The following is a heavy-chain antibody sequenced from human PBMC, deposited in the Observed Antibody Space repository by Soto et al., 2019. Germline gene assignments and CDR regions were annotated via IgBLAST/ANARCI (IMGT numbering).Heavy chain of an antibody. J-gene: IGHJ6*02. CDR2: IYWDDDE. CDR3: AHKGGRGAAMDV. D-gene: IGHD2-15*01. Sequence: QITLKESGPTLVKPTQTLTLTCTFSGFSLSTSAEGVAWIRQPPGQALEWLALIYWDDDERYSPILKSRLTIAKDTSKNQLVLTMTNMDPVDTATYFCAHKGGRGAAMDVWGQGTTVTVSS. V-gene: IGHV2-5*02. CDR1: GFSLSTSAEG.